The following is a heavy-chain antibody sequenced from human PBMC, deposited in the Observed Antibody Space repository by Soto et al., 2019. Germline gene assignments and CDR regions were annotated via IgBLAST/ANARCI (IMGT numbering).Heavy chain of an antibody. V-gene: IGHV3-48*01. CDR1: GFTFSSYS. CDR3: ARDRASGELWFDY. CDR2: ISSSSSTI. D-gene: IGHD3-10*01. Sequence: EVQLVESGGGLVQPGGSLRLSCAASGFTFSSYSMNWVRQAPGKGLEWVSYISSSSSTIYYADSVKGRFTISRDNAKNSLYLQMNSLRAEDTAVYYCARDRASGELWFDYWGQGTLVTVSS. J-gene: IGHJ4*02.